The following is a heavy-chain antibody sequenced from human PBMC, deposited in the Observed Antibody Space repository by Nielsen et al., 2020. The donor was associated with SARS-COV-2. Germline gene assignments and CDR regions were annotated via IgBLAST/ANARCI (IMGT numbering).Heavy chain of an antibody. CDR3: VRGTVFFDS. CDR2: RHYSGNT. V-gene: IGHV4-31*03. D-gene: IGHD3/OR15-3a*01. CDR1: GASTISGDSS. J-gene: IGHJ5*01. Sequence: SETLSLTCTVSGASTISGDSSWTWIRQYPGKDLEWIGLRHYSGNTYYNPSLQSRVVISVDKSMNHFSLRLSSVTAADTALYFCVRGTVFFDSWGQGARVTVSS.